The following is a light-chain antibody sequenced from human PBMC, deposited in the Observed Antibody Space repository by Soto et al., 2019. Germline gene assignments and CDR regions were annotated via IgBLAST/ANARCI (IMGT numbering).Light chain of an antibody. CDR3: QSYDSSLSGYV. Sequence: QSVLTQPPSVSGAPGQRDTISCTGSSSNIGAGYDVHWYQQLPGTAPKLLIYGNSNGPSGVPDRFSGSKSGTSASLAITGLQAEDEADYYCQSYDSSLSGYVFGTGTKLTVL. CDR2: GNS. J-gene: IGLJ1*01. V-gene: IGLV1-40*01. CDR1: SSNIGAGYD.